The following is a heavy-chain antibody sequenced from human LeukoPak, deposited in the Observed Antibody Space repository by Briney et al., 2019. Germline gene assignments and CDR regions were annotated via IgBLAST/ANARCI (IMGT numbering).Heavy chain of an antibody. Sequence: PGGSLRLSCAASGFTVSSNYMSWVRQAPGKGLEWVSVIYSGGSTYYADSVKGRFTISRDNSKNTLYLQMNSLRADDTGLYYCAKSRNFYYYFMEVSGRGTKVTVSS. CDR1: GFTVSSNY. J-gene: IGHJ6*03. CDR2: IYSGGST. V-gene: IGHV3-66*01. CDR3: AKSRNFYYYFMEV.